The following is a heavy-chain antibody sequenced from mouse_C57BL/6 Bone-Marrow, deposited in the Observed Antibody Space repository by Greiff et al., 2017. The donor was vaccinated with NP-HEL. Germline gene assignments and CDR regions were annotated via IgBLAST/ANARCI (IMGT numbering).Heavy chain of an antibody. CDR1: GYPFTSYH. CDR2: IYPGNGDT. V-gene: IGHV1-12*01. Sequence: QVQLQQSGAELVRPGASVKMSCKASGYPFTSYHMHWVKQTPRQGLEWIGAIYPGNGDTSYNQKFKGKATLTVDKSSSTAYMQLSSLTSEDSAVYFCARANFYAMDYWGQGTSVTVSS. D-gene: IGHD4-1*01. CDR3: ARANFYAMDY. J-gene: IGHJ4*01.